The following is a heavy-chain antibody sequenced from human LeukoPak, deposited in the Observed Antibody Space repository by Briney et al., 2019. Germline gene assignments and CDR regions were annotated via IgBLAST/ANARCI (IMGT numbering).Heavy chain of an antibody. CDR2: IWYDGSNK. CDR1: GFTFSSYG. J-gene: IGHJ4*02. D-gene: IGHD4-17*01. V-gene: IGHV3-33*08. CDR3: AREAVTTPSFDY. Sequence: PGRSLRLSCAASGFTFSSYGMHWVRQAPGKGLEWVAVIWYDGSNKYYADSVKGRFTISRDNSKNTLYLQMNSLRAEDTAVYSCAREAVTTPSFDYWGQGTLVTVSS.